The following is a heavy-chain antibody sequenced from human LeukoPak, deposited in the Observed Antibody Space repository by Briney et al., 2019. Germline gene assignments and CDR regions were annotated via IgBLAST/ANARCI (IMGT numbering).Heavy chain of an antibody. V-gene: IGHV3-48*01. CDR1: GFTFSTYG. D-gene: IGHD2-2*01. CDR2: ISSSGSTI. Sequence: GGSLRLSCAASGFTFSTYGMSWIRQAPGKGLEWVSYISSSGSTIYYADSVKGRFTISRDNSKNTLYLQMNSLRAEDTAVYYCAKARGGSIGVVPAATNWGQGTLVTVSS. J-gene: IGHJ4*02. CDR3: AKARGGSIGVVPAATN.